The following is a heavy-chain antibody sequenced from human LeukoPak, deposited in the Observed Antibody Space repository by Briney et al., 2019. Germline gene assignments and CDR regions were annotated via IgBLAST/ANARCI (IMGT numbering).Heavy chain of an antibody. Sequence: GGSLRLSCAASGFTFSSYAMSWVRQAPGKGLEWVSAISGSGGSTYYADSVKGRFTISRDNSKNTLYLQVNSLRAEDTAVYYCAKDTNYYDSNGGYWGQGTLVTVSS. D-gene: IGHD3-22*01. CDR3: AKDTNYYDSNGGY. CDR2: ISGSGGST. J-gene: IGHJ4*02. V-gene: IGHV3-23*01. CDR1: GFTFSSYA.